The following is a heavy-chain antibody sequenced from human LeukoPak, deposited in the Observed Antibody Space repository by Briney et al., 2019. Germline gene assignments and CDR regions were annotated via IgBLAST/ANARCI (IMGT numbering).Heavy chain of an antibody. CDR3: ARPMVRGVKKPNWFDP. V-gene: IGHV4-34*01. D-gene: IGHD3-10*01. J-gene: IGHJ5*02. CDR1: GGSFSGYY. Sequence: SETLSLTCAVYGGSFSGYYWSWIRQPPGKGLEWIGDINHSGSTNYNPSLESRVTISVDTSKNQFSLKLSSVTAADTAVYYCARPMVRGVKKPNWFDPWGQGTLVTVSS. CDR2: INHSGST.